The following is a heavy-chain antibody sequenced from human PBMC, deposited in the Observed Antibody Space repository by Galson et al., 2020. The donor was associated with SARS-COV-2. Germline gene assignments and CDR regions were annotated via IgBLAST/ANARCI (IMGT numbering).Heavy chain of an antibody. V-gene: IGHV3-21*01. CDR3: AREGDCSPTSCLGGAFDF. D-gene: IGHD2-2*01. CDR1: GFTFSGHS. J-gene: IGHJ3*01. Sequence: GESLKISCAASGFTFSGHSMIWVRQTPGKGLEWVSSISTTSSYIYYADSVRGRFTISRDNAKKSLYLQMNDLRAEDTAIYYCAREGDCSPTSCLGGAFDFWGQGTMVTVSS. CDR2: ISTTSSYI.